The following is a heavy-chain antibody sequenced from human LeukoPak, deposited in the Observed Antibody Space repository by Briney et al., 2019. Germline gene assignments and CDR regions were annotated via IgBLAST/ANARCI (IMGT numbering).Heavy chain of an antibody. CDR3: AREGGGGGDSSGYYLGY. Sequence: GASVKVSCKASGGTFSSYAISWVRQAPGQGLEWMGGIIPIFGTANYAQKFQGRVTITADESTSTACMELSSLRSEDTAVYYCAREGGGGGDSSGYYLGYWGQGTLVTVSS. CDR1: GGTFSSYA. CDR2: IIPIFGTA. V-gene: IGHV1-69*13. J-gene: IGHJ4*02. D-gene: IGHD3-22*01.